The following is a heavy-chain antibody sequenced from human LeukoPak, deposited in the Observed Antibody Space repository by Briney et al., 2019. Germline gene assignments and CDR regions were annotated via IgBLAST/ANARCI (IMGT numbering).Heavy chain of an antibody. CDR1: GYTFTSYG. D-gene: IGHD1-26*01. Sequence: ASVKVSCKASGYTFTSYGISWVRQAPGQGLEWMGWISAYNGNTNYAQKLQGRVTMTTDTSTSTAYMELRSLRSDDTAVYYCARGKYSGSYYSLPLDYWGQGTLVTVSS. V-gene: IGHV1-18*01. CDR3: ARGKYSGSYYSLPLDY. CDR2: ISAYNGNT. J-gene: IGHJ4*02.